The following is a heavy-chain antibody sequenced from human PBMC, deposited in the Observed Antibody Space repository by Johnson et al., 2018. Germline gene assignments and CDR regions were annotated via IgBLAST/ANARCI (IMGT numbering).Heavy chain of an antibody. J-gene: IGHJ3*02. Sequence: EVQLVETGGGLVQXGGSXRLXCAAFDFTFSSYWMSWVRQAPGKGLEWVANIKEAGSEKSYVGYVQGRFTISRDNAKNLLSLEMNSLRAEETAVYDWAREGDGSGWDDAFDIWGQGTMVTVSS. V-gene: IGHV3-7*01. CDR2: IKEAGSEK. CDR3: AREGDGSGWDDAFDI. CDR1: DFTFSSYW. D-gene: IGHD6-19*01.